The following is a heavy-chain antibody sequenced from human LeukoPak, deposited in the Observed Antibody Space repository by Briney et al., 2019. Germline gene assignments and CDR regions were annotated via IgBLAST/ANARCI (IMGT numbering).Heavy chain of an antibody. J-gene: IGHJ5*02. CDR2: INHSGST. CDR1: GGSFSGYY. Sequence: SETLSLTCAVYGGSFSGYYWSWIRQPPGKGLEWIGEINHSGSTNYNPSLKSRVTISVDTSKNQFSLKLSSVTAADTAVYYCARDNSVEDTAWWFDPWGQGTLVTVSS. CDR3: ARDNSVEDTAWWFDP. V-gene: IGHV4-34*01. D-gene: IGHD4-23*01.